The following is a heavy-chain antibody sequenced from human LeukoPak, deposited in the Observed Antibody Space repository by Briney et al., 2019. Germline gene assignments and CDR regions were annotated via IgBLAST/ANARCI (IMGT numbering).Heavy chain of an antibody. D-gene: IGHD2-2*01. CDR1: GSTFSSHT. CDR2: ISNTGSVI. Sequence: GGSLRLSCAASGSTFSSHTMNWVRQAPGKGLEWVSYISNTGSVIYYADSVKGRFTISRDNAKNSLYLQMNSLRAEDTAVYYCARAGGDYSSTSCPREYFQHWGQGTLVTVSS. V-gene: IGHV3-48*04. J-gene: IGHJ1*01. CDR3: ARAGGDYSSTSCPREYFQH.